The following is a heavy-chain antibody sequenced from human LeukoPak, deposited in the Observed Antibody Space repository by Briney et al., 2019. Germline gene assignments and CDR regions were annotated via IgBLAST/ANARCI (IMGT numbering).Heavy chain of an antibody. CDR1: GFTVSSNY. CDR3: ATNGGGDSGYGNFDY. CDR2: IYSGGST. Sequence: GGSLRLSCAASGFTVSSNYMSWVRQAPGKGLEWVSAIYSGGSTYYADSVKGRFTISRDNSKNTLYLQMNRLRAEDTALYYCATNGGGDSGYGNFDYWGQGTLVTVSS. V-gene: IGHV3-53*05. J-gene: IGHJ4*02. D-gene: IGHD5-12*01.